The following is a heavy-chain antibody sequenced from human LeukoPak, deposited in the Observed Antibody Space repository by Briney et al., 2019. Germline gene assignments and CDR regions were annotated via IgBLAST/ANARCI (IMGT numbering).Heavy chain of an antibody. CDR1: GYTFTGYY. V-gene: IGHV1-2*02. CDR2: INPNSGGT. J-gene: IGHJ4*02. Sequence: ASVKVSCKASGYTFTGYYMHWVRQAPGQGLEWMGWINPNSGGTNYAQKFQGRVTMTRDTSISTAYMELSRLRSDDTAVYYCARTRMPITMIVVVIPYCFDYWGQGTLVTVSS. D-gene: IGHD3-22*01. CDR3: ARTRMPITMIVVVIPYCFDY.